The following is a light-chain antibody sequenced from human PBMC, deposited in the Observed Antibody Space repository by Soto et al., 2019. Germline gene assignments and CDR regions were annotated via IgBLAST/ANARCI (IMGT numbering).Light chain of an antibody. Sequence: DIQMTQSPSSLSASIGDRVTITCRASQSVTSNLNWYQQKFGETPKLLMYAASNLQGGVPSRFSGSGSGTEFTLTITSLRPDDFATYYCQQSYSILWTFGQGTKVEIK. V-gene: IGKV1-39*01. CDR3: QQSYSILWT. CDR1: QSVTSN. CDR2: AAS. J-gene: IGKJ1*01.